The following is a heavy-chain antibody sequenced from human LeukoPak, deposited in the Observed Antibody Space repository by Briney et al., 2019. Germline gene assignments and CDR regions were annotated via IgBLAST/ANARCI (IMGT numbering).Heavy chain of an antibody. D-gene: IGHD5-18*01. V-gene: IGHV1-69*04. CDR1: GGTFSSYA. Sequence: SVTVSCKASGGTFSSYAIRWVRQAPGQGLEWMGRIIPILGIANYAQKFQGRATITADKSTNTAYMELGSLRAEDTAEYYCARAKRGYSYGYVYYYGMDVWGQGATVTVSS. CDR2: IIPILGIA. CDR3: ARAKRGYSYGYVYYYGMDV. J-gene: IGHJ6*02.